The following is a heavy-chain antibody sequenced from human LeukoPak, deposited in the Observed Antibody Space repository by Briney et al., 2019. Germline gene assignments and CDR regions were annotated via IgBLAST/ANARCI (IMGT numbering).Heavy chain of an antibody. CDR2: ISGSGGST. Sequence: PGGSLRLSCAASGFTFSSYAMSWVRQAPGKGLEWVSAISGSGGSTYYADSVKGRFTISRDNSKNTLYLQMNSLRAEDTAVYFCARSGPHDVQIKTRNFDYWGQGSVVIVSS. D-gene: IGHD1-1*01. V-gene: IGHV3-23*01. CDR3: ARSGPHDVQIKTRNFDY. J-gene: IGHJ4*02. CDR1: GFTFSSYA.